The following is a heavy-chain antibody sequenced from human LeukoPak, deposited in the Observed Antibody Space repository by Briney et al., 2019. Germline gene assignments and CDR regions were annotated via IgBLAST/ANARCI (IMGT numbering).Heavy chain of an antibody. D-gene: IGHD3-10*01. CDR1: GGTFSSYA. Sequence: ASVKVSCKASGGTFSSYAISWVRQAPGQGLEWMGGIIPIFGTANYAQKFQGRVTITADKSTSTAYMELSSLRSEDTAVYYCAHTGSGELFDWGNYFDYWGQGTLVTVSS. CDR2: IIPIFGTA. CDR3: AHTGSGELFDWGNYFDY. J-gene: IGHJ4*02. V-gene: IGHV1-69*06.